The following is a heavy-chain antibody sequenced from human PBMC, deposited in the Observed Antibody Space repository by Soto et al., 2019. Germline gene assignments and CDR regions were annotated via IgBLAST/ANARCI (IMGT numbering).Heavy chain of an antibody. D-gene: IGHD6-13*01. V-gene: IGHV6-1*01. Sequence: SQTLSLTCAISGDSVSSNSAAWNWIRQSPSRGLEWLGRTYYRSKWYNDYALSVKSRITINPDTSKNQFSLQLNSVTPEDTAVYYCARGSRDLIAAAGTKKNYYYYGMDVWGQGTTVTVSS. CDR1: GDSVSSNSAA. CDR2: TYYRSKWYN. J-gene: IGHJ6*02. CDR3: ARGSRDLIAAAGTKKNYYYYGMDV.